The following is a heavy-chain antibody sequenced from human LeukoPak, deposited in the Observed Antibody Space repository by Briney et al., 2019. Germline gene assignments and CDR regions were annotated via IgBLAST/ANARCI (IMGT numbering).Heavy chain of an antibody. CDR1: GYTFINFW. V-gene: IGHV5-51*01. D-gene: IGHD1-1*01. J-gene: IGHJ4*02. CDR2: VSPSDSDT. Sequence: GESLKISCEGSGYTFINFWIGWVRQMPGKGLEWMGIVSPSDSDTRYSPSFQGQVTISADKSITTAYLQWSSLKASDTATYYCVRQPRVHTPDFWGQGTLVTVSS. CDR3: VRQPRVHTPDF.